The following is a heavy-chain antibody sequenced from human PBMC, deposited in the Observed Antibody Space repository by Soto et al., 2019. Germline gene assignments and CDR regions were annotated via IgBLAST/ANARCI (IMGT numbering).Heavy chain of an antibody. CDR1: GYTFTSYG. V-gene: IGHV1-18*04. CDR3: ARDRAFVGAVAGHTTLGY. D-gene: IGHD6-19*01. Sequence: QVQLVQSGAEVKKPGASVKVSCKASGYTFTSYGISWVRQAPGQGLEWMGWISAYNGNTNYAQKLQGRVTMTPDTSTSTAYMELRSLRSDDTAVYYCARDRAFVGAVAGHTTLGYWGQGTLVTVSS. CDR2: ISAYNGNT. J-gene: IGHJ4*02.